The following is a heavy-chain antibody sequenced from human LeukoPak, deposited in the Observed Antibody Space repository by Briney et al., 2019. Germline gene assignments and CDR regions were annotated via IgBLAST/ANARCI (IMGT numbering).Heavy chain of an antibody. CDR3: ARVPTYYYGSGSYYPQYNWFDP. CDR2: IYYSGST. J-gene: IGHJ5*02. Sequence: SETLSLTCTVSGGSISSGGYYWSWIRQHPGKGLEWIGYIYYSGSTYYNPSLKSRVTISVDTSKNQFSLKLSSVTAADTAVYYCARVPTYYYGSGSYYPQYNWFDPWGQGTLVTVSS. CDR1: GGSISSGGYY. V-gene: IGHV4-31*03. D-gene: IGHD3-10*01.